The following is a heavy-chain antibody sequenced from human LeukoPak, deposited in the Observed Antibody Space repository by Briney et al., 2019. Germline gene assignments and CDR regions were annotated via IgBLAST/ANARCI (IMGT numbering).Heavy chain of an antibody. V-gene: IGHV3-66*04. D-gene: IGHD3/OR15-3a*01. CDR1: GFTVSSNY. Sequence: PGGSLRLSCAASGFTVSSNYMSWVRQAPGKGLEWVSVIYSGGSTYYADSVKGRFTISRDNSKNTLYLQMNSLRAEDTAVYYCARRGAWTSLSWNWFDPWGQGTLVTVSS. J-gene: IGHJ5*02. CDR2: IYSGGST. CDR3: ARRGAWTSLSWNWFDP.